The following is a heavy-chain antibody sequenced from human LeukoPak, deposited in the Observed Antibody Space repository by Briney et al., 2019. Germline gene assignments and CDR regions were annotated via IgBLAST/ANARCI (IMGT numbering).Heavy chain of an antibody. CDR3: VRDNDDYKDDDFVYAFDI. J-gene: IGHJ3*02. V-gene: IGHV3-48*02. CDR2: INSGGSVT. D-gene: IGHD4-17*01. CDR1: GFSFSTYI. Sequence: GGSLRLSCAASGFSFSTYIMNWVRQAPGKGLEWVAIINSGGSVTYYADSVRGRFIISRDNAKNSLYLQMNSLRDEDTAVYYCVRDNDDYKDDDFVYAFDIWGQGTMVTVSS.